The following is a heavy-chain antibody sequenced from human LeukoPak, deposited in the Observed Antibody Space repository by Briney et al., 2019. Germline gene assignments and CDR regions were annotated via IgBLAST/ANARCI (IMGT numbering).Heavy chain of an antibody. CDR3: ARDTDYYDGSGYYWGYFDY. CDR2: ISSSSLYI. Sequence: GRSLRPSSAASAFTFSSYSMNCVRPAERKGLGWVSSISSSSLYIYYADSVKGRFTISRDNAKNSLYLQMNSLRAEDTAVYYCARDTDYYDGSGYYWGYFDYWGQGTLVTVSS. D-gene: IGHD3-22*01. J-gene: IGHJ4*02. V-gene: IGHV3-21*01. CDR1: AFTFSSYS.